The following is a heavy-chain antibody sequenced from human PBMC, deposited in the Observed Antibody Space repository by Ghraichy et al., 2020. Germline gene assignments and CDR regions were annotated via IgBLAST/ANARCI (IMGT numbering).Heavy chain of an antibody. CDR1: GFTFSSYA. CDR3: ANGRGYCSSTSCSSVDY. D-gene: IGHD2-2*03. V-gene: IGHV3-23*01. J-gene: IGHJ4*02. CDR2: ISGSGGST. Sequence: GGSLRLSCAASGFTFSSYAMSWVRQAPGKGLEWVSAISGSGGSTYYADSVKGRFTISRDNSKNTLYLQMNSLRAEDTAVYYCANGRGYCSSTSCSSVDYWGQGTLVTVSS.